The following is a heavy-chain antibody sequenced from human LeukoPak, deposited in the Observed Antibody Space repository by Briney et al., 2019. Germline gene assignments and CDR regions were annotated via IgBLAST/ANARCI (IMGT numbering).Heavy chain of an antibody. CDR3: AKGHSSGYYYGPYDAFDI. J-gene: IGHJ3*02. D-gene: IGHD3-22*01. Sequence: GRSLRLSCAASGFTFSSYGMHWVRQAPGKGLEWVAVISYDGSNKYYADSVKGRFTISRDNSKNTLYLQMDSLRAEDTAVYYCAKGHSSGYYYGPYDAFDIWGQGTMVTVSS. CDR2: ISYDGSNK. V-gene: IGHV3-30*18. CDR1: GFTFSSYG.